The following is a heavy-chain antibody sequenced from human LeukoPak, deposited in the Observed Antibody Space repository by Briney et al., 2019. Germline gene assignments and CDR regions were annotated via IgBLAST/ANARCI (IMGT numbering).Heavy chain of an antibody. D-gene: IGHD3-22*01. Sequence: GGSLRLSCAASGFTFSSYAMGWVRGDPGGGVGGVSANSGSGGGTYYAAPVKRRFTTSRDNSNNTLYLLMNSLRAEDTAVYYCAARGTYYYDNSGYWGFDYWGQGTLVTVSS. V-gene: IGHV3-23*01. CDR1: GFTFSSYA. J-gene: IGHJ4*02. CDR3: AARGTYYYDNSGYWGFDY. CDR2: NSGSGGGT.